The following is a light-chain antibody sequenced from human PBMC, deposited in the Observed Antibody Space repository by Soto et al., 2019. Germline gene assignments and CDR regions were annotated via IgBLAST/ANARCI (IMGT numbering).Light chain of an antibody. J-gene: IGKJ1*01. CDR2: KAS. CDR1: QTISSW. CDR3: QQYNSYSRT. Sequence: DIQMTQSPSTLSGSVGDRVTITCRASQTISSWLAWYQQKPGKAPKLLIYKASSLESGVPSRFSGSGSGTEFTLTISSLQPDDFATYYCQQYNSYSRTFGQGTMVAI. V-gene: IGKV1-5*03.